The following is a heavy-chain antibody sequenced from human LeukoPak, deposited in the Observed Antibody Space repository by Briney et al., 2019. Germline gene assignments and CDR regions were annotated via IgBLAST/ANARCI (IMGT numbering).Heavy chain of an antibody. D-gene: IGHD2-15*01. J-gene: IGHJ4*02. Sequence: GGSLRLSCTASGFTFSNAWMSWVRQAPGKGLEWVGRIKTKTDGGTTDYAAPVKGRFTISRDDSKTTLYLQMNSLKTEDTAVYYCTTPAGFHLVYWGQGTLVTVSS. V-gene: IGHV3-15*01. CDR2: IKTKTDGGTT. CDR3: TTPAGFHLVY. CDR1: GFTFSNAW.